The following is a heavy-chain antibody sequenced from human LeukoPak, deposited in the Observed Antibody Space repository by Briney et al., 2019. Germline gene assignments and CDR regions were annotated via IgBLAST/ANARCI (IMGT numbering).Heavy chain of an antibody. CDR3: ARMIAAAGWRRRFDY. J-gene: IGHJ4*02. Sequence: PSETLSLTCAVYGGSFSGYYWSWIRQPPGKGLEWIGEINHSGSTNYNPSLKSRVTISVDTSKNQFSLKLSSVTAADTAVYYCARMIAAAGWRRRFDYWGQGTLVTVSS. D-gene: IGHD6-13*01. CDR2: INHSGST. CDR1: GGSFSGYY. V-gene: IGHV4-34*01.